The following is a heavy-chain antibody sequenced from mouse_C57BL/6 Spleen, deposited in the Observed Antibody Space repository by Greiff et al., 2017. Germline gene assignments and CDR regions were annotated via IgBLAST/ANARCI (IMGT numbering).Heavy chain of an antibody. D-gene: IGHD2-1*01. CDR1: GYTFTGYW. CDR2: ILPGSGST. J-gene: IGHJ3*01. Sequence: QVQLQQSGAELMKPGASVKLSCKATGYTFTGYWIEWVKQRPGHGLEWIGEILPGSGSTNYNEKFKGKATFTADTSSNTAYMQLSSLTTEDSAIYYCARGPYGNYEDWFAYWGQGTLVTVSA. CDR3: ARGPYGNYEDWFAY. V-gene: IGHV1-9*01.